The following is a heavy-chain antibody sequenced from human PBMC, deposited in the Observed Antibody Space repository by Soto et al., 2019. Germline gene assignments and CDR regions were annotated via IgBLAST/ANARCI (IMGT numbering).Heavy chain of an antibody. CDR2: LIHGGST. Sequence: PSETLSLTCAIYGASLGGFLWTWLRQAPGKGLEWIGELIHGGSTNYNPSLKSRVSFSLDTSKNQFSLHLMSVTAADTAVYYCARSPLGYDYVRQTWREVGDSFDIWGRGTMVTVSS. CDR3: ARSPLGYDYVRQTWREVGDSFDI. V-gene: IGHV4-34*12. J-gene: IGHJ3*02. D-gene: IGHD3-16*01. CDR1: GASLGGFL.